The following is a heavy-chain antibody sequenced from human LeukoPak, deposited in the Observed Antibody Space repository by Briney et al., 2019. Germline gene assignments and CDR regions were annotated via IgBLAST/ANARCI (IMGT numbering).Heavy chain of an antibody. J-gene: IGHJ1*01. CDR1: GDYISSSSYY. Sequence: SETLSLTCAVSGDYISSSSYYWGWIRQSPGTGLEWIGDIYHSGRTYYNPSLKSRVAISIDTSKNQFSLRLRSVTAADTAVFYWARRRYYDSTGYFEWGRGTLVTVSS. V-gene: IGHV4-39*01. CDR2: IYHSGRT. CDR3: ARRRYYDSTGYFE. D-gene: IGHD3-22*01.